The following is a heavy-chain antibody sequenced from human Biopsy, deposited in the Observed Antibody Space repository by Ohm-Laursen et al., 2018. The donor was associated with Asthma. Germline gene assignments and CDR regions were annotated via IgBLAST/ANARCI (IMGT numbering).Heavy chain of an antibody. V-gene: IGHV1-3*01. J-gene: IGHJ3*02. D-gene: IGHD3-9*01. Sequence: ASVKASCNASGYTFINYAIHWVRQAPGHSLEWMGWINAASGNTKYSQKFQGRLTISRDTSASTAYMDLSSLRSEDTAVYYCARTYFDFLTGQVHDAFAMWGQGTMVTVSS. CDR1: GYTFINYA. CDR3: ARTYFDFLTGQVHDAFAM. CDR2: INAASGNT.